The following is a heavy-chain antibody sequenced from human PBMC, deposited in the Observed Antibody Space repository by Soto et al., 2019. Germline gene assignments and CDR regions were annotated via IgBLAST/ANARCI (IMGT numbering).Heavy chain of an antibody. V-gene: IGHV4-39*01. CDR3: ARQHYYDSSGYYTWN. CDR2: VHYSGST. D-gene: IGHD3-22*01. J-gene: IGHJ4*02. Sequence: SETLSLTCTVSGGSISSSSYYWGWIRQPPGKGLEWIATVHYSGSTYYTPSLKSRVTISADTSNNQFSLRLNSVTAADTAVYYCARQHYYDSSGYYTWNWGQGTQVTVSS. CDR1: GGSISSSSYY.